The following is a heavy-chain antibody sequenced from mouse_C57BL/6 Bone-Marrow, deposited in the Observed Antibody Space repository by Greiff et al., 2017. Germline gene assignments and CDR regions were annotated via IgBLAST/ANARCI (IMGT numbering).Heavy chain of an antibody. J-gene: IGHJ4*01. CDR2: IKPSSGYN. CDR3: ARGRYSAMDY. D-gene: IGHD1-1*01. CDR1: GYNFTSYT. Sequence: VHLVESGAELARPGASVKMSCKASGYNFTSYTMHWVKQRPGQGREWIGYIKPSSGYNKYNQKFKDKATLTADKSSSTAYMPLSSLTSEDSAVYYCARGRYSAMDYWGQGTSVTVSS. V-gene: IGHV1-4*01.